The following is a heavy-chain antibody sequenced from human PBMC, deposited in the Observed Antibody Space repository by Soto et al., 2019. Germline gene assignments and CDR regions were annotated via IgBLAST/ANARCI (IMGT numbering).Heavy chain of an antibody. CDR1: GGSISSGGYY. CDR2: IYYSGST. V-gene: IGHV4-31*03. D-gene: IGHD6-13*01. J-gene: IGHJ4*02. CDR3: ARDGERSSSWFDY. Sequence: PSETLSLTCTVSGGSISSGGYYWSWIRQHPGKGLEWIGYIYYSGSTYYNPSLKSRVTISVDTSKNQFSLKLSSVTAADTAVYYCARDGERSSSWFDYWGQGTLVTVSS.